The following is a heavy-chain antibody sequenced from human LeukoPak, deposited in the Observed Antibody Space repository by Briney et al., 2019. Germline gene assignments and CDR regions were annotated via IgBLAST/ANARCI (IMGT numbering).Heavy chain of an antibody. CDR3: ARARVNFWSGYYHMTAPADY. CDR1: GFTFSDNY. V-gene: IGHV3-11*06. Sequence: GGSLRLSCAASGFTFSDNYMTWIRQAPGKGLEWVSYISSTGVYTSYADSVKGRFTISRDNAKNSLYLQMNSLRAEDTAEYYCARARVNFWSGYYHMTAPADYWGQGTLVTVSS. J-gene: IGHJ4*02. CDR2: ISSTGVYT. D-gene: IGHD3-3*01.